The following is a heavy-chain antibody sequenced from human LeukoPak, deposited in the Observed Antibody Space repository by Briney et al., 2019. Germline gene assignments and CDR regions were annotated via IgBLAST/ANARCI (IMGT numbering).Heavy chain of an antibody. J-gene: IGHJ4*02. D-gene: IGHD1-1*01. Sequence: GGSLRLSCVASQLTFSMSWVRQAPGQGLGWSAAIDDSGYGTCYADSVEGRFTISSDNSKNTLYLQMNSLRVEDTAVYYCETGRLSRRFNDFWGQGTLVTVSS. V-gene: IGHV3-23*01. CDR2: IDDSGYGT. CDR1: QLTFS. CDR3: ETGRLSRRFNDF.